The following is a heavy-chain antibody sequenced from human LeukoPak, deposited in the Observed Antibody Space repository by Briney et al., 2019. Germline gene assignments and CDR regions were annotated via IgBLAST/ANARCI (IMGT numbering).Heavy chain of an antibody. CDR3: ARGHVLRFLEWFDY. J-gene: IGHJ4*02. V-gene: IGHV4-61*02. CDR2: IYTSGST. CDR1: GGSISSGSYY. Sequence: PSETLSLTCTVSGGSISSGSYYWSWIRQPAGKGLEWIGRIYTSGSTNYNPSLKSRVTISVDTSKNQFSLKLSSVTAADTAVYYCARGHVLRFLEWFDYWGQGTLVTVSS. D-gene: IGHD3-3*01.